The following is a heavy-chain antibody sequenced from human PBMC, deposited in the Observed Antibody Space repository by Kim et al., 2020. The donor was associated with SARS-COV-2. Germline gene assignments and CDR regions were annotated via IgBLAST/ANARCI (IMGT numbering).Heavy chain of an antibody. Sequence: GGSLRLSCAASGFTFSNAWMSWVRQAPGKGLEWVGRIKSKIEGGTTDYAAPVKGRFTISRDDSKNTLYLQMNSLKTEDTAVYYCTTELLWFGELIRGRNFDNWGQGTLVTVSS. CDR3: TTELLWFGELIRGRNFDN. CDR1: GFTFSNAW. V-gene: IGHV3-15*01. D-gene: IGHD3-10*01. CDR2: IKSKIEGGTT. J-gene: IGHJ4*02.